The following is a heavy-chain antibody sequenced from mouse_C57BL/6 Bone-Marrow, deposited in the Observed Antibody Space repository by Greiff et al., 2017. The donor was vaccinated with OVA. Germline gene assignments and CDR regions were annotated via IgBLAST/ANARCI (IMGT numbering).Heavy chain of an antibody. CDR1: GYSITSGYD. V-gene: IGHV3-1*01. J-gene: IGHJ4*01. D-gene: IGHD2-5*01. Sequence: EVQLQQSGPGMVKPSQSLSLTCTVTGYSITSGYDWHWIRHFPGNKLEWMGYISYSGSTNYNPSLKSRISITHDTSKNHFFLKLNSVTTEDTATYYCARGYSTHYYAMDYWGQGTSVTVSS. CDR2: ISYSGST. CDR3: ARGYSTHYYAMDY.